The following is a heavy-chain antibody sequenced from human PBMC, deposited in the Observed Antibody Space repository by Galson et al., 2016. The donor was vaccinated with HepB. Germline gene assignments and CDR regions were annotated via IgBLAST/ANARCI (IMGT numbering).Heavy chain of an antibody. J-gene: IGHJ6*02. V-gene: IGHV3-30*18. Sequence: SPRLPCAASGFTFSSYGMHWVRQAPGKGLEWVAVISSDGSNKYYADSEKGRFTISRDKSKNTMNLQRNSMRAEDTGVYYGAKDRVGGPYYYYGMEDWGQGTTVTVSS. D-gene: IGHD3-10*01. CDR3: AKDRVGGPYYYYGMED. CDR1: GFTFSSYG. CDR2: ISSDGSNK.